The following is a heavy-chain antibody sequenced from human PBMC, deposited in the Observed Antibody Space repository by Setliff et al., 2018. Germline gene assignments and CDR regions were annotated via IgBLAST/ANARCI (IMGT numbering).Heavy chain of an antibody. Sequence: GASVKVSCKASGYTFTSYYMHWVRQAPGQGLEWMGIINPSGGSTSYAQRFQGRVTMTTDTSTSTAYMELRSLRSDDTAVYYCARTGYRLAHWFDPWGQGTLVTVSS. J-gene: IGHJ5*02. CDR1: GYTFTSYY. CDR3: ARTGYRLAHWFDP. D-gene: IGHD6-13*01. V-gene: IGHV1-46*01. CDR2: INPSGGST.